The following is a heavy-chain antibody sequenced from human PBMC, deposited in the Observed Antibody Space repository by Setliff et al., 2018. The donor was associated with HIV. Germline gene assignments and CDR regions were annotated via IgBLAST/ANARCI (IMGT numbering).Heavy chain of an antibody. CDR3: AKNLYTSRWSPLDY. J-gene: IGHJ4*02. Sequence: GMHWVRQAPGKGLEWVSFILHDGSDKDCSDSVKGRFTISRDNSKNTLYLQMNSLRTEDTAVYYCAKNLYTSRWSPLDYWGQGTLVTVSS. D-gene: IGHD2-8*01. CDR2: ILHDGSDK. V-gene: IGHV3-30*02. CDR1: G.